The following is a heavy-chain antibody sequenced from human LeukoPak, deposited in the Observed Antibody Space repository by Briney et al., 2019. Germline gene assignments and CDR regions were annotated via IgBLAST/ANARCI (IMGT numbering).Heavy chain of an antibody. CDR1: GFTFDDYA. V-gene: IGHV3-43*02. J-gene: IGHJ4*02. Sequence: GGSLRLSCAASGFTFDDYAMHWVRQAPGKGLEWVSLISGDGGTTYYADSVKGRFTISRDNSKNSLYLRMNSLRTEDTALYYCAKDEGRCLDYWGQGTLVTVSS. CDR3: AKDEGRCLDY. CDR2: ISGDGGTT. D-gene: IGHD2-15*01.